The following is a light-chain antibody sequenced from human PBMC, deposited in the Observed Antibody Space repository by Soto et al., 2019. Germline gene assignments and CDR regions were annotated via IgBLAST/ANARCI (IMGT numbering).Light chain of an antibody. CDR3: QSYDSSLSASEV. Sequence: QSVLTQPPSVSVAPGQRVTISCTGSSSNIGAGYDVHWYQQLPGTAPKLLIYGNSNRPSGVPDRFSGSKSGTSASLAITGLQAEDEADYYCQSYDSSLSASEVFGTGTKLTVL. V-gene: IGLV1-40*01. J-gene: IGLJ1*01. CDR2: GNS. CDR1: SSNIGAGYD.